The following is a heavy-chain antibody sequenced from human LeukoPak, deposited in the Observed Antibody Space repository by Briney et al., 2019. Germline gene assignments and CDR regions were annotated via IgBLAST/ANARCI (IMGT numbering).Heavy chain of an antibody. D-gene: IGHD2-2*01. CDR2: IKQDGSEK. J-gene: IGHJ4*02. V-gene: IGHV3-7*03. CDR3: AKGVVVAPDVTPFDY. CDR1: GFTFSSYW. Sequence: GGSLRLSCAASGFTFSSYWMSWVRQAPGKGLEWVANIKQDGSEKYYADSVKGRFTISRDNSKNTSYLQMNSLRAEDTAVYYCAKGVVVAPDVTPFDYWGQGTLVTVSS.